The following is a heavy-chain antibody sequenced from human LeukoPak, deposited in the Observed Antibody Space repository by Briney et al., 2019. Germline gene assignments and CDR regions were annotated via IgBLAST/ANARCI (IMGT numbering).Heavy chain of an antibody. CDR3: TGEKAGTIVDY. Sequence: SETLSLTCAVSGYSISSGYYWGWIRQPPGKGLEWIGSIYHSGSTYYNPSLKSRVTISVDISKNQFSLKLSSVTAADTAVYFCTGEKAGTIVDYWGQGTLVTVSS. J-gene: IGHJ4*02. V-gene: IGHV4-38-2*02. CDR2: IYHSGST. D-gene: IGHD6-13*01. CDR1: GYSISSGYY.